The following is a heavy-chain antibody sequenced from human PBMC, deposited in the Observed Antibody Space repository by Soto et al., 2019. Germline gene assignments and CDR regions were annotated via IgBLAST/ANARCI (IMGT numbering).Heavy chain of an antibody. CDR1: GFTFSSYG. D-gene: IGHD4-17*01. J-gene: IGHJ4*02. CDR3: AKDLDYGDYDDY. CDR2: ISYDGSNK. V-gene: IGHV3-30*18. Sequence: GGSLRLSCAASGFTFSSYGMHWVRQAPGKGLEWVAVISYDGSNKYYADSVKGRFTISRDNSKNTLYLQMNSLRAEDTAVYYCAKDLDYGDYDDYWGQATLVTVS.